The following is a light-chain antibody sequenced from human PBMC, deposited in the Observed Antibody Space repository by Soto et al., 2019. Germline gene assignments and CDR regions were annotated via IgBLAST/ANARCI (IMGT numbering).Light chain of an antibody. V-gene: IGKV1-5*01. J-gene: IGKJ1*01. Sequence: DIHMTQSPYSVSVPVGDRVTITCRTSQNINGWLAWYQQRPGQAPKLLIYDASTVQSGVPSRFSGSGSGTEFTLTISSLQPDDSATYYCQQYNSYSPWTFGQGTKVDI. CDR1: QNINGW. CDR2: DAS. CDR3: QQYNSYSPWT.